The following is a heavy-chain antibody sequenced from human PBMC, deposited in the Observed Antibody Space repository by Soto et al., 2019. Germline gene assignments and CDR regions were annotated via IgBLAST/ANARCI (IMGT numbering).Heavy chain of an antibody. J-gene: IGHJ4*02. D-gene: IGHD1-7*01. Sequence: EVQLLESGGGLVQPGGSLRLSCAASGLIFETYSMSWVSQPPGKGLEWVSGISGAGRSTYYADSVKGRFTISRDNSKNTLYLQVKSRRTEDTAVYYCAKSWGNTWELYYFASWGQGTLVTVSP. CDR2: ISGAGRST. CDR3: AKSWGNTWELYYFAS. V-gene: IGHV3-23*01. CDR1: GLIFETYS.